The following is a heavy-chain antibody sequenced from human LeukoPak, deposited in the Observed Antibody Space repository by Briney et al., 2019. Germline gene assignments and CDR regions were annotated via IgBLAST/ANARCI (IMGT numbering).Heavy chain of an antibody. J-gene: IGHJ4*02. CDR2: IYYSGST. Sequence: SQTLSLTCTVSGGSISSGGYYWSWIRQHPGKGLEWIGYIYYSGSTYYNPSLKSRVTISVDTSKNQFSLKLSSVTAADTAVYYCASHLPGYDRDNGLGYWGQGTLVTVSS. CDR3: ASHLPGYDRDNGLGY. V-gene: IGHV4-31*03. CDR1: GGSISSGGYY. D-gene: IGHD3-3*01.